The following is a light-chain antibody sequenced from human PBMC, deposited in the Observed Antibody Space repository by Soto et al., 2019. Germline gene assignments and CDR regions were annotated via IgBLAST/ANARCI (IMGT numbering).Light chain of an antibody. CDR2: QYY. J-gene: IGLJ2*01. V-gene: IGLV6-57*04. CDR3: QSYNDTDVV. Sequence: NFMLTRPQSVSESPGKTVTISCTRSSGSIASYYVQWYQQRPGSAPTTMIFQYYQRPSGVPDRFSGSIDTSSNSASLTISGLKTEDEADYYCQSYNDTDVVFGGGTKVTVL. CDR1: SGSIASYY.